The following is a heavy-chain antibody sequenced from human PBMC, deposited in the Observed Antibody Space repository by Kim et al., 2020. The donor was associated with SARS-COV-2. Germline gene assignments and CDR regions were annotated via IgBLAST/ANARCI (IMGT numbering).Heavy chain of an antibody. D-gene: IGHD3-3*02. CDR2: IMCSGDGT. J-gene: IGHJ6*02. CDR1: GFTFNDHA. CDR3: IKDVLAGGADV. V-gene: IGHV3-9*01. Sequence: GGSLRLSCITSGFTFNDHAMHWVRQTPGKGLEWVSGIMCSGDGTCYADSVKGRFTTSIDKSKNSLYLQMNSLRPDDTALYYCIKDVLAGGADVWGQGTAVSVS.